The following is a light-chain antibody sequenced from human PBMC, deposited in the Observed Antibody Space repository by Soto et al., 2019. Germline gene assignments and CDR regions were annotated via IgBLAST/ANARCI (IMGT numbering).Light chain of an antibody. CDR2: DAS. CDR3: QQYNVYSWT. V-gene: IGKV1-5*01. J-gene: IGKJ1*01. CDR1: QSISSW. Sequence: DIQMTQSPSTLSASVGDRVIITCRASQSISSWLAWYQQKPGKAPKLLVYDASSLESGVPSRFSGSGSGTEFTLTISRLQPDDFATYYCQQYNVYSWTFGQGTKV.